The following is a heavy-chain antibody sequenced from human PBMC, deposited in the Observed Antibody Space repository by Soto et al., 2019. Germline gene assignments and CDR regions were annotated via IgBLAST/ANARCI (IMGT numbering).Heavy chain of an antibody. J-gene: IGHJ4*02. CDR2: INPSGGST. CDR1: GYTFTSYY. Sequence: ASVKVSCKASGYTFTSYYMHWVQQAPGQGLEWMGIINPSGGSTSYAQKFQGRVTMTRDTSTSTVYMELSSLRSEDTAVYYCARDHGSWYIDYWGQGXLVTVYS. V-gene: IGHV1-46*01. CDR3: ARDHGSWYIDY. D-gene: IGHD6-13*01.